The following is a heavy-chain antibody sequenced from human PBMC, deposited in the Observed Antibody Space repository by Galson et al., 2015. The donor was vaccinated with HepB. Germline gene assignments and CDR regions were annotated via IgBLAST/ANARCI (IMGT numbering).Heavy chain of an antibody. CDR2: IYPGDSDT. Sequence: YSFTTYWIVWVRQMPGKGLEWMGIIYPGDSDTRYSPSFQGQVTISVDKSISTAYLQWSSLKASDTAMYYCARHGSSSGSDYWGQGTLVTVSS. D-gene: IGHD3-22*01. CDR3: ARHGSSSGSDY. J-gene: IGHJ4*02. CDR1: YSFTTYW. V-gene: IGHV5-51*01.